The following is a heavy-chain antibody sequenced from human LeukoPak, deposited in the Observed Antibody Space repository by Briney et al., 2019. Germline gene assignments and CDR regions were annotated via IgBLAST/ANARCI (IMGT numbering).Heavy chain of an antibody. V-gene: IGHV4-59*08. D-gene: IGHD2-8*02. CDR3: AGHHPRNTVDF. Sequence: PSETLSLTCTVSGGSISSYYWSWIRQPPGKGLEWIAYISDIGSINYNPSLKSRVTISLETSKNQFSLKLSSVTAADTAVYYCAGHHPRNTVDFWGQGTLITVSS. J-gene: IGHJ4*02. CDR1: GGSISSYY. CDR2: ISDIGSI.